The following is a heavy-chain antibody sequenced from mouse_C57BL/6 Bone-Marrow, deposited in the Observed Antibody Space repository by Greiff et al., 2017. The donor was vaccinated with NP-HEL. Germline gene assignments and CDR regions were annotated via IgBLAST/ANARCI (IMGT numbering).Heavy chain of an antibody. J-gene: IGHJ4*01. D-gene: IGHD2-13*01. CDR3: AREGDGDYGAMDY. CDR2: IDPSDSYT. Sequence: QVQLQQPGAELVMPGASVKLSCKASGYTFTSYWMHWVKQRPGQGLEWIGEIDPSDSYTNYNQKFKGKSTLTVDKSSSTAYMQLSSLTSEDSAVYYCAREGDGDYGAMDYWGQGTSVTVSS. CDR1: GYTFTSYW. V-gene: IGHV1-69*01.